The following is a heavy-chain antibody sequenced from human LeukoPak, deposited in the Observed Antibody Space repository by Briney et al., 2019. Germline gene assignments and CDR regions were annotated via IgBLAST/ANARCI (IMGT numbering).Heavy chain of an antibody. V-gene: IGHV1-8*03. Sequence: ASVKVSCKASGYTFTSYDINWVRQATGRGLEWMGWMNPNSGNTGYAQKFQGRVTITRNTSISTAYMELSSLRSEDTAVYYCARGGHTFTIFWRMGVNWFDPWGQGTLVTVSS. D-gene: IGHD3-9*01. CDR3: ARGGHTFTIFWRMGVNWFDP. J-gene: IGHJ5*02. CDR2: MNPNSGNT. CDR1: GYTFTSYD.